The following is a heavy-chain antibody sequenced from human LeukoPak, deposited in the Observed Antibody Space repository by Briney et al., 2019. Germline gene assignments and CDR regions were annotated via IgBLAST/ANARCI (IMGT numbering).Heavy chain of an antibody. CDR2: IFYSGST. CDR3: ASRRVAAPFDC. CDR1: GGSISSSFYY. J-gene: IGHJ4*02. V-gene: IGHV4-39*01. D-gene: IGHD6-6*01. Sequence: SETLSLTCTVSGGSISSSFYYWGWIRQPPGKGLEWIGTIFYSGSTYNNPSLKSRVTVSMDMSKNQFSLKLTSVTAADTAVYYCASRRVAAPFDCWGQGTLVTVSS.